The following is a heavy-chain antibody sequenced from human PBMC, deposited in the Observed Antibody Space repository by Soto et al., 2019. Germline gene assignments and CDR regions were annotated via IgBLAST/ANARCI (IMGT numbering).Heavy chain of an antibody. CDR3: AREGASSKWLDP. Sequence: SEPLSLTCTVPGGSISGYYWSWIRQPPGKGLEWIGYMYYTGNTIYNPSLNSRVTMSVDTPKHQFSLHLNYVTVADTAVHCCAREGASSKWLDPWGQGTLVTVSS. CDR1: GGSISGYY. J-gene: IGHJ5*02. CDR2: MYYTGNT. V-gene: IGHV4-59*12. D-gene: IGHD3-10*01.